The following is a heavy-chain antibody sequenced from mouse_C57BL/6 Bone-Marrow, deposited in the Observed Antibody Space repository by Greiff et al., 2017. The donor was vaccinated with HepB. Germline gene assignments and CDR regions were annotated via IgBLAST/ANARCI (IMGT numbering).Heavy chain of an antibody. Sequence: VQLQQSGAELVRPGASVKLSCTASGFNIKDYYMHWVKQRPEQGLEWIGRIDPEDGATEYAPKFQGKATMTADTSSNTAYLQLSSLTSEDTAVYYCTYTSSYYGSSPFAYWGQGTLVTVSA. CDR2: IDPEDGAT. V-gene: IGHV14-1*01. CDR3: TYTSSYYGSSPFAY. J-gene: IGHJ3*01. CDR1: GFNIKDYY. D-gene: IGHD1-1*01.